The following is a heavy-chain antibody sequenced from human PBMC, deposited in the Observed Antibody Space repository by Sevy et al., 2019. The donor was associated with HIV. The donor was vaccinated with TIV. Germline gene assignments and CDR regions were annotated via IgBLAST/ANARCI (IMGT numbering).Heavy chain of an antibody. CDR1: GFIFRSYA. D-gene: IGHD5-12*01. J-gene: IGHJ6*02. V-gene: IGHV3-23*01. CDR3: AKAGATKDGMDV. CDR2: ISGSGGST. Sequence: GESLKISCAASGFIFRSYAMSWVRQAPGKGLEWVSGISGSGGSTYYADSVKGRFTISRDNFKNTPYLQMNSLRAEDTAVYYCAKAGATKDGMDVWGQGTTVTVSS.